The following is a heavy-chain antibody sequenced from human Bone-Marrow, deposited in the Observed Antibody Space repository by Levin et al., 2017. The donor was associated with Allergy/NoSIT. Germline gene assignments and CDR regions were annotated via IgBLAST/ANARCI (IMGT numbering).Heavy chain of an antibody. V-gene: IGHV3-15*01. CDR3: TGGDYPLFGY. CDR2: IKSESDGGAT. CDR1: GFSFSSTW. J-gene: IGHJ4*02. D-gene: IGHD4-17*01. Sequence: KPGGSLRLSCAASGFSFSSTWMSWVRQVPGKGPEWVGRIKSESDGGATNYAALVKGRFIISRDDSKKTLYLHMYSLKTEDTAVYYCTGGDYPLFGYWGQGTLVTVSS.